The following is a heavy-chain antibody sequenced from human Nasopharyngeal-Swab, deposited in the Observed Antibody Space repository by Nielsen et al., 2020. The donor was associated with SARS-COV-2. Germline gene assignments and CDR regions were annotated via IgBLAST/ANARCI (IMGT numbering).Heavy chain of an antibody. CDR1: GYTFTSYA. CDR3: ARDLLTIFGVSTFDY. D-gene: IGHD3-3*01. Sequence: ASVKVSCKASGYTFTSYAMHWVRQAPGQRLEWMGWINAVNGNTKYSQKFQGRVTITRDTSASTAYMELSSLRSEDTAVYYCARDLLTIFGVSTFDYWGQGTLVNVS. V-gene: IGHV1-3*01. J-gene: IGHJ4*02. CDR2: INAVNGNT.